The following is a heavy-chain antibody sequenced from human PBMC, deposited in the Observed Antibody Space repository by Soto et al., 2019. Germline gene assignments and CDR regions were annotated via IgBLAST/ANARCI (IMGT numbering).Heavy chain of an antibody. CDR3: ARATSVDAY. J-gene: IGHJ4*02. CDR1: GFAFSGYW. CDR2: IKQDGSEK. V-gene: IGHV3-7*01. Sequence: EVQLVESGGDLVQPGGSLRLSCAASGFAFSGYWMSWVRQAPGKGLEGVANIKQDGSEKYYVDSVKGRFTISRDNAKNSLYRDMNSLGVEDTAVYYCARATSVDAYWGQGTLVTVSS. D-gene: IGHD5-12*01.